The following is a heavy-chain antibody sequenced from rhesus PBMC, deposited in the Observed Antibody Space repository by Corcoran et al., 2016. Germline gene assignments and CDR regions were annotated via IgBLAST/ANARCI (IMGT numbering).Heavy chain of an antibody. CDR2: IYGSGGST. D-gene: IGHD3-16*01. J-gene: IGHJ4*01. V-gene: IGHV4-93*01. CDR1: GGSISSSNW. CDR3: ARVGNSGSYYYGAVFDY. Sequence: QVQLQESGPAVVKPSETLSLTCAVSGGSISSSNWWSWIRQSPGKGLEWIGGIYGSGGSTEDNPSLKSRVTLSKDPSKNQFSLKLSSVTAADTAVYYCARVGNSGSYYYGAVFDYWGQGVLVTVSS.